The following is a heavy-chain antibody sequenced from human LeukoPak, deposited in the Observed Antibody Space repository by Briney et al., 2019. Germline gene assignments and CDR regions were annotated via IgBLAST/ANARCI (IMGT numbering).Heavy chain of an antibody. D-gene: IGHD6-19*01. CDR1: GFTFSSYW. CDR3: ASGPYSSGWTGFDY. J-gene: IGHJ4*02. V-gene: IGHV3-74*01. CDR2: INSDGSST. Sequence: PGGSLRLSCAASGFTFSSYWMLWVRQAPGKGLVWVSRINSDGSSTNYADSVKGRFTISRDNAQNTLHLQMNSLRVEDTAVYYCASGPYSSGWTGFDYWGQGILVTVSS.